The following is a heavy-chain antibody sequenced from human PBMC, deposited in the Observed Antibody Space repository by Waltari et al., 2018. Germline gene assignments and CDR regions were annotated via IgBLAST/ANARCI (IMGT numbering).Heavy chain of an antibody. CDR1: GFTFSSYG. V-gene: IGHV3-23*01. D-gene: IGHD3-22*01. CDR3: AKDWDTSGYYSTDY. Sequence: EVQLLESGGGLVQPGGSLRLPCAASGFTFSSYGMSWVRQAPGKGLEWVSTISDGVYYADSVKGRFTISRDNSKSTLYLQMKSLRAEDTAVYYCAKDWDTSGYYSTDYWGQGTLVTVSS. J-gene: IGHJ4*02. CDR2: ISDGV.